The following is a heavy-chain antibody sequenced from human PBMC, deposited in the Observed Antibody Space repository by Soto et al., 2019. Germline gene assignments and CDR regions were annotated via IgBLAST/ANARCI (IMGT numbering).Heavy chain of an antibody. D-gene: IGHD3-22*01. J-gene: IGHJ4*02. CDR1: GGSISSGDYY. CDR3: ARVRVDYYDSSGYYLFDY. Sequence: SETLSLTCTVSGGSISSGDYYWSWIRHPPGKGLEWIGYIYYSGSTYYNPSLKSRVTISVDTSKNQFSLKLSSVTAADTAVYYCARVRVDYYDSSGYYLFDYWGQGTLVTV. V-gene: IGHV4-30-4*01. CDR2: IYYSGST.